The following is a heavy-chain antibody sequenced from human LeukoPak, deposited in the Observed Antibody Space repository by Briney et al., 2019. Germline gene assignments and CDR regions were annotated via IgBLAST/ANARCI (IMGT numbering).Heavy chain of an antibody. J-gene: IGHJ4*02. CDR3: TRTWWTEACSTSSCFTPDFDY. CDR1: GYTFINYQ. CDR2: INSNSGAT. Sequence: ASVKVSCRTSGYTFINYQIHWVRQAPDQGLEWMGRINSNSGATVFARKFQGRVTMTRDTSINTVYMELSSLEFDDTAVYYCTRTWWTEACSTSSCFTPDFDYWGQGTPVTVSS. V-gene: IGHV1-2*06. D-gene: IGHD2-2*02.